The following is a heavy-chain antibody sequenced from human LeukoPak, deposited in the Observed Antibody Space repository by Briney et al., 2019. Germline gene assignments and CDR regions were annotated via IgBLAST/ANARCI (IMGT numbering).Heavy chain of an antibody. CDR2: IKQDASET. V-gene: IGHV3-7*01. CDR1: GFTFSTSW. Sequence: GGSLRLSCAASGFTFSTSWMSWVRQAPGKGLEGVANIKQDASETNCVDSVKGRFTISRDNAKNSLYLQMNSLRAADTAVYYCARPRVPDSWGQGTLVTVSS. CDR3: ARPRVPDS. J-gene: IGHJ4*02.